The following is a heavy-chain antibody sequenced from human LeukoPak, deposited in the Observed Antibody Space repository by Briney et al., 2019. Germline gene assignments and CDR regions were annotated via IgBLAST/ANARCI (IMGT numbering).Heavy chain of an antibody. Sequence: GGSLRLSCAASGFTFSSYWMTWVRQAPGKGLEWVANIKQDGSEKYYVDSVKGRFTISRDNAKNSLYLQMNSLRAEDTAVYYCARDSPPARPYYHYYYMDVWGKGTTVTVSS. CDR1: GFTFSSYW. D-gene: IGHD6-6*01. CDR3: ARDSPPARPYYHYYYMDV. V-gene: IGHV3-7*01. CDR2: IKQDGSEK. J-gene: IGHJ6*03.